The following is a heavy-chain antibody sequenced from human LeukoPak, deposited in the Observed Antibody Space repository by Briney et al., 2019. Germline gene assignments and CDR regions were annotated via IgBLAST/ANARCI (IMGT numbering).Heavy chain of an antibody. J-gene: IGHJ4*02. Sequence: SQTLSLTCTVSGGSISSGGYYWSWIRQHPGKGLEWIGYIYYSGSTYYNPSLKSRVTISVDTSKNQFSLKLSSVTAADTAVYYCARRYCSGGSCYPPDYWGQGTLVTVSS. V-gene: IGHV4-31*03. CDR2: IYYSGST. CDR1: GGSISSGGYY. D-gene: IGHD2-15*01. CDR3: ARRYCSGGSCYPPDY.